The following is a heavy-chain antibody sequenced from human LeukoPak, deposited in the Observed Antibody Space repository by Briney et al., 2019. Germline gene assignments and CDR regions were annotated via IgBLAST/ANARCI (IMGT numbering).Heavy chain of an antibody. Sequence: SETLSLTCTVSGGSIRSYYWSWIRQPPGKGLEWIGYIYNRGSTNYNPSLKSRVTISVDTSKNQFSLKLSSVTAADTAVYYCARRITMVRGVYHHFDYWGQGTLVTVSS. CDR3: ARRITMVRGVYHHFDY. CDR2: IYNRGST. CDR1: GGSIRSYY. V-gene: IGHV4-59*12. J-gene: IGHJ4*02. D-gene: IGHD3-10*01.